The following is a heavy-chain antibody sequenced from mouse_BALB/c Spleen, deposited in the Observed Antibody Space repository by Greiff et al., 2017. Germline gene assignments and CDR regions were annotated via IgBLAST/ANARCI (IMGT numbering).Heavy chain of an antibody. CDR2: INPSNGRT. CDR1: GYTFTSYW. V-gene: IGHV1S81*02. J-gene: IGHJ4*01. Sequence: QVQLKQPGAELVKPGASVKLSCKASGYTFTSYWMHWVKQRPGQGLEWIGEINPSNGRTNYNEKFKSKATLTVDKSSSTAYMQLSSLTSEDSAVYYCASWGYDAMDYWGQGTSVTVSS. CDR3: ASWGYDAMDY.